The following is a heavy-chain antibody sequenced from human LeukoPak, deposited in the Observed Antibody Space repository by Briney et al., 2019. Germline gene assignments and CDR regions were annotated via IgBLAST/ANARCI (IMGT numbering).Heavy chain of an antibody. Sequence: PSETLSLTCNVSGYSISSGYFWGWVRQAPGKGLEWIGSIYQRATVHYNPSLKSRVTISLDTSKNHFSLNLRSMQASDTAVYYCAKGKRLRKDDSSGYYYGDDYWGQGTLVTVSS. CDR3: AKGKRLRKDDSSGYYYGDDY. CDR2: IYQRATV. V-gene: IGHV4-38-2*02. D-gene: IGHD3-22*01. CDR1: GYSISSGYF. J-gene: IGHJ4*02.